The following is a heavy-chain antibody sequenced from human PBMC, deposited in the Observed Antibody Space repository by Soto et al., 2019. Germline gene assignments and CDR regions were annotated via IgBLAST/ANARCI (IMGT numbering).Heavy chain of an antibody. CDR3: TREISGQGWHS. J-gene: IGHJ4*02. CDR1: GFAFSDYY. CDR2: TRNKANSYTT. V-gene: IGHV3-72*01. Sequence: EVPLVESGGGLVQPGGSLRLSCAASGFAFSDYYIDWVRQAPGKGLEWVGRTRNKANSYTTEYAASVKGRFTVSRDDSKNSVYLQMNSLESEDTAVYYCTREISGQGWHSWGQGTLVIVSS. D-gene: IGHD2-15*01.